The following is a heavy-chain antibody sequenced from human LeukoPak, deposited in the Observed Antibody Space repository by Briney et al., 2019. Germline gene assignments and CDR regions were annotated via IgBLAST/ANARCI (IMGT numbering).Heavy chain of an antibody. Sequence: GGSLRLSCAASGFTFSSYSMNWVRQAPGKGLEWVSYISSSSGSYIYYADSVKGRFTISRDNAKNSLYLQMNSLRAEDTAVYYCAGPDPALYYYIWGSYRLDYWYFDLWGRGTLVTVSS. CDR1: GFTFSSYS. J-gene: IGHJ2*01. CDR2: ISSSSGSYI. D-gene: IGHD3-16*02. V-gene: IGHV3-21*01. CDR3: AGPDPALYYYIWGSYRLDYWYFDL.